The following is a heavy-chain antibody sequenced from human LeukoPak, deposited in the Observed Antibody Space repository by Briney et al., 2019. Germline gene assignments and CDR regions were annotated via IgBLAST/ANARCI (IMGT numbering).Heavy chain of an antibody. V-gene: IGHV1-2*02. D-gene: IGHD3-10*01. CDR2: INPNSGGT. CDR3: ARGRADAFDI. Sequence: WMGWINPNSGGTNYAQKFQGRVTMTRDTSISTAYMELSRLRSDDTAVYYCARGRADAFDIWGQGTMVTVSS. J-gene: IGHJ3*02.